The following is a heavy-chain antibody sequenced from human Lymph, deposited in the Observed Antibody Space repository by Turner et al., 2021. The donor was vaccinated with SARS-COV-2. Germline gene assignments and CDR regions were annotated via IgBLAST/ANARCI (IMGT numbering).Heavy chain of an antibody. CDR2: IYHSGNT. V-gene: IGHV4-4*02. D-gene: IGHD2-2*01. CDR3: ARRYCSSTSCPNWFDP. Sequence: QVQLQESGPGLVKPSGTLSLTCAFSGGSISSSNWWSWVRQPPGKGLEWIGEIYHSGNTNYNPSLKSRVTISVDKSKNQFSLKLTSVTAADTAVYYCARRYCSSTSCPNWFDPWGQGTLVTVSS. J-gene: IGHJ5*02. CDR1: GGSISSSNW.